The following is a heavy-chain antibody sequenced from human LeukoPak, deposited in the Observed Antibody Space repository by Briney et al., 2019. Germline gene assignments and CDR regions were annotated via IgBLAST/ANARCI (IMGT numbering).Heavy chain of an antibody. V-gene: IGHV3-74*01. CDR2: IHSDGTSR. Sequence: GGSLILSCAASGFTFSYYWMHWVRQAPGKGLVWVARIHSDGTSRTYADSVKGRFSISRDNAKNTVDLQMNSLRVEDTAVYYRARGGSGCFDLWGRGTLVTVSS. CDR1: GFTFSYYW. D-gene: IGHD3-10*01. CDR3: ARGGSGCFDL. J-gene: IGHJ2*01.